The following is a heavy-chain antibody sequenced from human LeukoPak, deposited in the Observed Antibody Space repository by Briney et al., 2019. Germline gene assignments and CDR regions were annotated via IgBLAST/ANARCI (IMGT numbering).Heavy chain of an antibody. V-gene: IGHV1-69*06. CDR3: ARVGWNYVADY. CDR1: GGTFSSYA. D-gene: IGHD1-7*01. Sequence: SVKVSCEASGGTFSSYAISWVRQAPGQGLEWMGGIIPIFGTANYAQKFQGRVTITADKSTGTAYMELSSLRSEDTAVYYCARVGWNYVADYWGQGTLVTVSS. J-gene: IGHJ4*02. CDR2: IIPIFGTA.